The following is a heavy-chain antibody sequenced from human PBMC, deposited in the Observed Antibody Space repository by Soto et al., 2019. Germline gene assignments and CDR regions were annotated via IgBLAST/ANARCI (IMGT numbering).Heavy chain of an antibody. CDR3: ARGADYDSSGIRLNWFDP. J-gene: IGHJ5*02. CDR2: IMSSSSTI. D-gene: IGHD3-22*01. Sequence: EVQLVESGGGLVQPGGSLRLSCAASGFTFSSYSMNWVRQAPGKGLDWVSYIMSSSSTIYYADSVNGRFTISRDNAKNSLYLKMNSLRDEDTAVYYCARGADYDSSGIRLNWFDPWGQGTLVTVSS. V-gene: IGHV3-48*02. CDR1: GFTFSSYS.